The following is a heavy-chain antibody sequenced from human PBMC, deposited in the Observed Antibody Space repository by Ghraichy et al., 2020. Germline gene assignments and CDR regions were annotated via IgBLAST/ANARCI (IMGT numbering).Heavy chain of an antibody. V-gene: IGHV4-34*01. J-gene: IGHJ4*02. CDR1: GGSFSGYY. D-gene: IGHD6-13*01. CDR3: ARELSSSWLHYFDY. CDR2: INHSGST. Sequence: SQTLSLTCAVYGGSFSGYYWSWIRQPPGKGLEWIGEINHSGSTNYNQSLKSRVTISVDTSKNQFSLKLSSVTAADTAVYYCARELSSSWLHYFDYWGQGTLVTVSS.